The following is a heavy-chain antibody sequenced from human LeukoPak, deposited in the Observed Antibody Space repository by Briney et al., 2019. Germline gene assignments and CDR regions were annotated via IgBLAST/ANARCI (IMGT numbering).Heavy chain of an antibody. Sequence: GGSLRLSCAASGFTFSSYAMSWVRQAPGKGLEWVSAISGSGGSTYYADSVKGRSTISRDNSKNTLYLQMNSLRAEDTAVYYCAKDGYCSGGSCYSPDYWGQGTLVTVSS. CDR3: AKDGYCSGGSCYSPDY. D-gene: IGHD2-15*01. J-gene: IGHJ4*02. V-gene: IGHV3-23*01. CDR1: GFTFSSYA. CDR2: ISGSGGST.